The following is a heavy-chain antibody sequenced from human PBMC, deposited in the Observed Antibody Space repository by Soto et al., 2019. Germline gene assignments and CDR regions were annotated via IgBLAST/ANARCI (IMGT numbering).Heavy chain of an antibody. D-gene: IGHD7-27*01. J-gene: IGHJ4*02. Sequence: QVQLVQSGAEVKKPGASVKVSCKASGYTFTGYYIHWVRQAPGQGLEWMGRMHSNTGATNFAQKFQGRVTMTRDTAISTAYMELSSLRSDDTAVYYCARSLIGDSYYFDFWGQGTLVTASS. CDR3: ARSLIGDSYYFDF. CDR2: MHSNTGAT. V-gene: IGHV1-2*02. CDR1: GYTFTGYY.